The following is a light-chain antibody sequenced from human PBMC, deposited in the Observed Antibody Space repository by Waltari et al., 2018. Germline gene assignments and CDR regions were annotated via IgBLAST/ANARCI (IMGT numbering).Light chain of an antibody. V-gene: IGLV2-14*03. CDR2: DVT. CDR3: GSYSSSRTLWV. CDR1: SSDAGTYDY. J-gene: IGLJ3*02. Sequence: QSALTQPASVSGSPGQSITISCTGPSSDAGTYDYSSRYQQHPGNAPKLVIYDVTNRPSGVSSRFSGSKSGDTASLTISGLQAEDEADYYCGSYSSSRTLWVFGGGTKLTVL.